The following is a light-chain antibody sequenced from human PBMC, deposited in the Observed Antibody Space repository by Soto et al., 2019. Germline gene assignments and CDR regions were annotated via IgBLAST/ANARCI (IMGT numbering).Light chain of an antibody. J-gene: IGLJ1*01. CDR1: SGHSKYP. CDR2: RYSDDSH. Sequence: QPVLTQSPSASAALGATVTLTCTLSSGHSKYPFAWHQQQPEQGPRYLIKRYSDDSHNKGDGIPDRFSGSSSGAERYLTISSLQSDDEADYYCQSWATGMHHYVFGTGTKVTVL. V-gene: IGLV4-69*01. CDR3: QSWATGMHHYV.